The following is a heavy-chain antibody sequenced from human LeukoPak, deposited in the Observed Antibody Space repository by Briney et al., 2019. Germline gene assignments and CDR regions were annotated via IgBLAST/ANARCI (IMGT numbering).Heavy chain of an antibody. Sequence: SETLSLTCTVSGGSISSYYWNWIRQPPGKGLEWIGYIFYSVNTNYNPSLKSRATISLDTSKNQFSLILSSVTAADTAVYYCAREDGYSQADYWGQGTLVTVSS. CDR1: GGSISSYY. CDR3: AREDGYSQADY. V-gene: IGHV4-59*01. J-gene: IGHJ4*02. CDR2: IFYSVNT. D-gene: IGHD5-24*01.